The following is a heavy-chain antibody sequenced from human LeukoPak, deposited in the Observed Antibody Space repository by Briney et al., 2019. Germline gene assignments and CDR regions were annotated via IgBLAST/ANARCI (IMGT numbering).Heavy chain of an antibody. Sequence: ASVKVSCKASGYTFTSYDINWVRQATGQGLEWMGWMNPNSGNTGYAQKFQGRVTMTRNTSISTAYMELSSLRSEDTAVYYCARDYGDYEVGTGFDPWGQGTLVTVSS. V-gene: IGHV1-8*01. CDR2: MNPNSGNT. D-gene: IGHD4-17*01. CDR3: ARDYGDYEVGTGFDP. CDR1: GYTFTSYD. J-gene: IGHJ5*02.